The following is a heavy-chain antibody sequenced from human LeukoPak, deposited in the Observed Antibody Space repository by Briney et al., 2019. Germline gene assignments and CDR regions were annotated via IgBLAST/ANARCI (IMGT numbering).Heavy chain of an antibody. Sequence: PSQTLSLTCSVSGGSISSSNYYWSWIRQPAGKGLEWIGRIYTSESTNYNPSLKSRVTISVDTSKNQFSLKLSSVTAADTAVYYCARAGPVQTYGDGYYYYYYMDVWGKGTTVTISS. CDR2: IYTSEST. CDR1: GGSISSSNYY. V-gene: IGHV4-61*02. J-gene: IGHJ6*03. CDR3: ARAGPVQTYGDGYYYYYYMDV. D-gene: IGHD4-17*01.